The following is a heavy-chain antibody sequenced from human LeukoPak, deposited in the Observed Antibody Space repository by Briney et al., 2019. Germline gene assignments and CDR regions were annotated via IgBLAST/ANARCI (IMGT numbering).Heavy chain of an antibody. CDR1: GFTFSSYA. Sequence: PGGSLRLSCAASGFTFSSYAMSWVRQAPGKGLEWVSAISGSGGSTYYADSVKGRFTISRDNSKNTLYLQMNSLRAEDTAVYYCAKDYCSGGSCYSGYWGQGTLVTVSS. D-gene: IGHD2-15*01. CDR2: ISGSGGST. V-gene: IGHV3-23*01. J-gene: IGHJ4*02. CDR3: AKDYCSGGSCYSGY.